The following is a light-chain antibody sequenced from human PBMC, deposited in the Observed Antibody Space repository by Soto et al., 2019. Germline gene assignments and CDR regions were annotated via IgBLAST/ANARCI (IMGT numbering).Light chain of an antibody. CDR2: AAS. Sequence: DIQVTQSPSFLSASVGERVTITCRASQDIRNYVAWYQQKPGQAPKLLIYAASSLESGVPSRFSGSGSGTEFTLTISDLQPEDCATYYCHQLNRYPGGFTFGPGTRVGSK. V-gene: IGKV1-9*01. J-gene: IGKJ3*01. CDR1: QDIRNY. CDR3: HQLNRYPGGFT.